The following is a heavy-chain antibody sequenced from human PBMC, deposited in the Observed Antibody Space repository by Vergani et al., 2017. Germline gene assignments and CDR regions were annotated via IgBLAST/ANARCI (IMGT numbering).Heavy chain of an antibody. V-gene: IGHV3-NL1*01. CDR3: ASGGYYSGSYFDY. D-gene: IGHD3-3*01. Sequence: QVQLVQSGGGVVQPGGSLRLSCVASGFTFNRYGMQWVRQAPGKGLEWVSVIYSGGSTYYADSVKGRFTISRDNSKNTLYLQMNSLRAEDTAVYYCASGGYYSGSYFDYWGQGTLVTVSS. J-gene: IGHJ4*02. CDR1: GFTFNRYG. CDR2: IYSGGST.